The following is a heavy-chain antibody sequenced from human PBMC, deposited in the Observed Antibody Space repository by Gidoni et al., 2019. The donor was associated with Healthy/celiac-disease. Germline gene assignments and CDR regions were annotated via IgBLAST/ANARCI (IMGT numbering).Heavy chain of an antibody. CDR3: ASLTTGYYDFWSETHYYMDV. V-gene: IGHV3-7*01. Sequence: APGKSLEWVANIKQDGSEKYYVDSVKGRFTISRDNAKNSLYLQMNSLRAEDTAVYYCASLTTGYYDFWSETHYYMDVWGKGTTVTVSS. CDR2: IKQDGSEK. J-gene: IGHJ6*03. D-gene: IGHD3-3*01.